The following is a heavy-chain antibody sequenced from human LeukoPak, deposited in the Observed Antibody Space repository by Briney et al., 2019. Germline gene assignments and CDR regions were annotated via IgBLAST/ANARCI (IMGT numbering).Heavy chain of an antibody. D-gene: IGHD1-26*01. CDR1: GFTFSDFW. Sequence: GGSLRLSCAAAGFTFSDFWMSWVRQAPGKGLEWVAIIKQDGSEKYYVDSVKGRFTIFRDNAKNSLYLQMNSLRAEDTAVYYCAKDARSGSYVDYWGQGTLVTVSS. V-gene: IGHV3-7*01. CDR3: AKDARSGSYVDY. J-gene: IGHJ4*02. CDR2: IKQDGSEK.